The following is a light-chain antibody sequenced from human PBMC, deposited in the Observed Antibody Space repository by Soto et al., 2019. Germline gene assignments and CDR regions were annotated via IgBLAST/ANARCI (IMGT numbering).Light chain of an antibody. CDR1: QGIGDT. CDR3: QQYGSSLIT. Sequence: EVGMRQSPATLSVSPGEGATLSCRASQGIGDTLAWYQHKPGQTPRLLIYDTSTRATGVPARFSGSGSGTDFTLTISRLEPEDFAVYYCQQYGSSLITFGQGTRLEIK. CDR2: DTS. J-gene: IGKJ5*01. V-gene: IGKV3-20*01.